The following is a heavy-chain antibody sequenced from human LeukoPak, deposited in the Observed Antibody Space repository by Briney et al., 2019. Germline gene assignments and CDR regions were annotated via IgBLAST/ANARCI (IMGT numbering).Heavy chain of an antibody. CDR1: GFTFSSYE. V-gene: IGHV3-48*03. CDR3: ARAQAGYSSSWYAGVPYYFDY. D-gene: IGHD6-13*01. CDR2: ISSSGSTI. Sequence: PGGSLRLSCAASGFTFSSYEMNWVRQAPGKGLEWVSYISSSGSTIYYADSVKGRFTISRDNAKNSLYLQMNSLSAEDTAVYYCARAQAGYSSSWYAGVPYYFDYWGQGTLVTVSS. J-gene: IGHJ4*02.